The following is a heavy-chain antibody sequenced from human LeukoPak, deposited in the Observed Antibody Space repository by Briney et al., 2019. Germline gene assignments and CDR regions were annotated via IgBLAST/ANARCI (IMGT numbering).Heavy chain of an antibody. D-gene: IGHD7-27*01. Sequence: SDTLSLTRSLAGGSISIYFWTWIGQPPGKGLEWIGYIYSSGSTYYNPSLKSRVTISVDTSKNRFSLKLSTVTAADTAVYYCARRPTGDPKFDYWGQGTLVTVSS. V-gene: IGHV4-59*08. CDR3: ARRPTGDPKFDY. CDR2: IYSSGST. J-gene: IGHJ4*02. CDR1: GGSISIYF.